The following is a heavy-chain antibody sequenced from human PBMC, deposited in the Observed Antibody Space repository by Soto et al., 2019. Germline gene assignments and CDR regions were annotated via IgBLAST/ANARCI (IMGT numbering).Heavy chain of an antibody. Sequence: LSLTCIVSGVSISTSSYWAWIRQPPGKGLEWVGGIYYLGNTYYNPSLGSRVTISVDTSKNQFSLKLSSVTAADTAVFYCAGLYPYESSGYHLDYWSQGTLVTVSS. CDR2: IYYLGNT. CDR3: AGLYPYESSGYHLDY. J-gene: IGHJ4*02. D-gene: IGHD3-22*01. V-gene: IGHV4-39*01. CDR1: GVSISTSSY.